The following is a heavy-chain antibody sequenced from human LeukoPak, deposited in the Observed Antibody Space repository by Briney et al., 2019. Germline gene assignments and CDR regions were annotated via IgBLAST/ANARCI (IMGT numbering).Heavy chain of an antibody. V-gene: IGHV4-59*01. J-gene: IGHJ4*03. D-gene: IGHD3-22*01. CDR1: GGSISSYY. CDR2: IYYSGST. Sequence: PAETVPHIRTVSGGSISSYYRSWIGQPPGKGLEWIGYIYYSGSTNYNPSLKSQVIISVDTSKNQFSLKLSSVTAADTAVYYCARGFESLTYYYDSSRYYYDYWGRDTGDPVSS. CDR3: ARGFESLTYYYDSSRYYYDY.